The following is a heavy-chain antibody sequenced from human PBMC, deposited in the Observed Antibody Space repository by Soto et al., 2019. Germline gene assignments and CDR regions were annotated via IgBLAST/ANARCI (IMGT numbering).Heavy chain of an antibody. Sequence: QITLQESGPTLVKATQTLTLTCTFSGFSLSTSGVGVGWIRQPPGKALEWLALIYWDDDKRYSPSLKSRLTITTDTSHNQVVLTMTNMEPVDTATYSCAHRLVGNNWCATWGQGTLVTVSA. J-gene: IGHJ5*02. V-gene: IGHV2-5*02. D-gene: IGHD1-26*01. CDR1: GFSLSTSGVG. CDR2: IYWDDDK. CDR3: AHRLVGNNWCAT.